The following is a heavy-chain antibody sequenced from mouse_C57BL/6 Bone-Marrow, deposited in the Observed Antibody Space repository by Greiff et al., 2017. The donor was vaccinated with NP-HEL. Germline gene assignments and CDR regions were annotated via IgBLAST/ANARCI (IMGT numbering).Heavy chain of an antibody. CDR3: ASGLYYDSPAWFAY. V-gene: IGHV1-67*01. CDR2: ISTYYGDA. D-gene: IGHD2-4*01. J-gene: IGHJ3*01. Sequence: QVHVKQSGPELVRPGVSVKISCKGSGYTFTDYAMHWVKQSHAKSLEWIGVISTYYGDASYNQKFKDKATMTVDKSSSTAYMELARLTSEDSAVYYCASGLYYDSPAWFAYWGQGTLVTVSA. CDR1: GYTFTDYA.